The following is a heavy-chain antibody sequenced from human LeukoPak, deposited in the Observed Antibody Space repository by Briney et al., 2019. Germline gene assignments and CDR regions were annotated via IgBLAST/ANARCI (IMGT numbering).Heavy chain of an antibody. J-gene: IGHJ4*02. CDR2: ISSSGSTI. Sequence: PGGSLRLSCAASGFGFGNYAMHWVRQAPGKGLEWVSYISSSGSTIYYADSVKGRFTISRDNAKNSLYLQMNSLRAEDTAVYHCARELALYFDYWGQGTLVTVSS. V-gene: IGHV3-48*03. D-gene: IGHD1-1*01. CDR1: GFGFGNYA. CDR3: ARELALYFDY.